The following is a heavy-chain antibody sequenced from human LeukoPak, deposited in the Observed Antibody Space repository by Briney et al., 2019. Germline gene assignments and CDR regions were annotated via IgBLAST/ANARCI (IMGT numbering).Heavy chain of an antibody. J-gene: IGHJ4*02. CDR3: ARSARVGYSYGYPDY. D-gene: IGHD5-18*01. CDR1: GYTFTNYA. CDR2: INPNSGGT. Sequence: ASVKVSCKASGYTFTNYAMHWVRQAPGQGLEWMGRINPNSGGTNYAQKFQGRVTMTRDTSISTAYMELSRLRSDDTAVYYCARSARVGYSYGYPDYWGQGTLVTVSS. V-gene: IGHV1-2*06.